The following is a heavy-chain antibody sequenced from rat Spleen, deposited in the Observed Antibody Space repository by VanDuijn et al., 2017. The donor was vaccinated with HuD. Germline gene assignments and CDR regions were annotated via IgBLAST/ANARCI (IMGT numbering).Heavy chain of an antibody. D-gene: IGHD1-10*01. CDR3: TREVTTLYYFDY. CDR2: ITITGGST. V-gene: IGHV5-31*01. Sequence: EVQLVESGGGLVQPGRSLKLSCVASGFTFNNYWMTWIRQAPGQGLECVASITITGGSTYYPDSVKGRFTISRDNAKSTLYLQMNSLRSEDTATYYCTREVTTLYYFDYWGQGVMVTVSS. CDR1: GFTFNNYW. J-gene: IGHJ2*01.